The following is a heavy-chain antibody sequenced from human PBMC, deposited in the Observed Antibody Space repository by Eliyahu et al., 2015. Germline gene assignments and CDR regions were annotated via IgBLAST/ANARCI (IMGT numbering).Heavy chain of an antibody. D-gene: IGHD4-23*01. CDR2: INPSGGST. CDR3: ARETPSYGGNLGY. CDR1: GYXFTSXX. V-gene: IGHV1-46*01. J-gene: IGHJ4*02. Sequence: QVQLVQSGAEVKKPGASVKVSCKASGYXFTSXXMHXVRQAPGQGLEWMGIINPSGGSTSYAQKFQGRVTMTRDTSTSTVYMELSSLRSEDTAVYYCARETPSYGGNLGYWGQGTLVTVSS.